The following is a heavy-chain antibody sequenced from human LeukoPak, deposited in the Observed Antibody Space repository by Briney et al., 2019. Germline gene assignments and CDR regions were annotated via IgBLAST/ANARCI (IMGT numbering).Heavy chain of an antibody. CDR3: ARGLSPSDFDY. Sequence: SETLSLTCTVSGGSISSGSYYWGWIRQPPGKGLEWIGSIYYSGSTYYNPSLKSRVTISVDTSKNQFSLKLSSVTAADTAVYYCARGLSPSDFDYWGQGTLVTVSS. J-gene: IGHJ4*02. CDR2: IYYSGST. V-gene: IGHV4-39*02. CDR1: GGSISSGSYY. D-gene: IGHD3-10*01.